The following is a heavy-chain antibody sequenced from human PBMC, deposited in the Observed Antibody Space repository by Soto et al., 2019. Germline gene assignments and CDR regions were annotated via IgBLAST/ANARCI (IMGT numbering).Heavy chain of an antibody. V-gene: IGHV3-53*01. CDR2: IRNDGSA. CDR3: AKRTDGYNVGLFDY. CDR1: GFSVTSFY. D-gene: IGHD5-12*01. J-gene: IGHJ4*02. Sequence: PGGSLRLSCAASGFSVTSFYMTWVRQAPGRGLEWVSLIRNDGSASYADSVKGRFTISRDNSKNKLYLQMHSLRAEDTAVYYCAKRTDGYNVGLFDYWGQGTLVTVSS.